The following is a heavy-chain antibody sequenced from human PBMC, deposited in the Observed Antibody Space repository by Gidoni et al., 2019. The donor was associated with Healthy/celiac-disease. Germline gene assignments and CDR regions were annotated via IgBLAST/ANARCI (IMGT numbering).Heavy chain of an antibody. J-gene: IGHJ5*02. CDR3: ARDLVQWGWLRQVRYNWFDP. CDR2: INSDGSST. D-gene: IGHD5-12*01. Sequence: EVQLVESGGGLVQPGGSLRLSCAASGFTFSSYWMHWVRQAPGKGLVWVSRINSDGSSTSYADSVKGRFTISRDNAKNTLYLQMNSLRAEDTAVYYCARDLVQWGWLRQVRYNWFDPWGQGTLVTVSS. CDR1: GFTFSSYW. V-gene: IGHV3-74*01.